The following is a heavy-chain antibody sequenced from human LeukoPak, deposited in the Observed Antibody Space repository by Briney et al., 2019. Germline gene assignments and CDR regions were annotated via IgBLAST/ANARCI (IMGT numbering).Heavy chain of an antibody. CDR1: GFTFSSYW. CDR2: INSDGSST. V-gene: IGHV3-74*01. Sequence: PGGSLRLSCAASGFTFSSYWMYWVRQAPGKGLVWVSRINSDGSSTSYADSVKGRCSISRDNAKNTLYLRMNSLRAEDTAVCYCARSPVEVDGFDIWGQGTMVTVSS. D-gene: IGHD2-2*01. CDR3: ARSPVEVDGFDI. J-gene: IGHJ3*02.